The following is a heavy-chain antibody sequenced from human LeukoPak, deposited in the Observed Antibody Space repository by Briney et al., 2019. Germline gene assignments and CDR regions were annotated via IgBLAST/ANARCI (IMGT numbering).Heavy chain of an antibody. D-gene: IGHD3-22*01. CDR2: IYSGGST. V-gene: IGHV3-53*01. CDR1: GFTVSSNY. Sequence: GGSLRLSCAASGFTVSSNYMSWVRQAPGKGLEWVAVIYSGGSTYYADSVKGRFTISRDNSKNTLYPQMNSLRAEDTAVYYCARGSYDRRGNYFDYWGQGTLVTVSS. CDR3: ARGSYDRRGNYFDY. J-gene: IGHJ4*02.